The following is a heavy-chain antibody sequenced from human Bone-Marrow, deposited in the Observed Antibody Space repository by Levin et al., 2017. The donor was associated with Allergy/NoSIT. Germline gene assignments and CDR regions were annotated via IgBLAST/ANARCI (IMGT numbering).Heavy chain of an antibody. V-gene: IGHV3-30*18. CDR1: VFTFSDYG. Sequence: PGGSLRLSCTASVFTFSDYGMHWVRQAPGKGLEWVAVISYDGNYKYYADSVKGRFTISRDNSNNALYLQMNSLRTEDTAVYYCAKGLSRGYGARYFDYWGQGTLVTVSS. CDR2: ISYDGNYK. CDR3: AKGLSRGYGARYFDY. J-gene: IGHJ4*02. D-gene: IGHD4/OR15-4a*01.